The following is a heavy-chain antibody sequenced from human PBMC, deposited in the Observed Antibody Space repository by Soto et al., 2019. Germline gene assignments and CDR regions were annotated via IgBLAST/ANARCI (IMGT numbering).Heavy chain of an antibody. CDR3: ATDGWDCSSTSCPIPFDY. D-gene: IGHD2-2*01. Sequence: GGSLILSCAASGFTFSSYGMHWVRQAPGKGLEWVAVIWYDGSNKYYADSVKGRFTISRDNSKNSLYLQMNSLRAEDTAVYYCATDGWDCSSTSCPIPFDYWGQGTLVTVSS. V-gene: IGHV3-33*01. CDR2: IWYDGSNK. CDR1: GFTFSSYG. J-gene: IGHJ4*02.